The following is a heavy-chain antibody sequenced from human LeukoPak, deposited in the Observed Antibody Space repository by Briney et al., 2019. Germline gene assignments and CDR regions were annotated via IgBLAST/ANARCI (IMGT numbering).Heavy chain of an antibody. CDR1: GFTFNTYA. D-gene: IGHD5-24*01. Sequence: GGSLRLSCAASGFTFNTYAMSRVRQAPGKGLEWVSDISKDGVYPYYADSVKGRFTISRDNSKNMVYLQMNSLRAEDAALYYCAKSSRDGYDWGQGTLVTVSS. J-gene: IGHJ4*02. CDR3: AKSSRDGYD. V-gene: IGHV3-23*01. CDR2: ISKDGVYP.